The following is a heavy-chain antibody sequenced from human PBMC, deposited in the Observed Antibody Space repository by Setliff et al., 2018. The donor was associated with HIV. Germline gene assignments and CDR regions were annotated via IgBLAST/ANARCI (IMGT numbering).Heavy chain of an antibody. J-gene: IGHJ3*02. V-gene: IGHV4-59*11. Sequence: ETLSLTCNVSGDSISSHSWTWIRQPPGKGLEWVGSIDYNGRTDKKPSLKSRLRVSIDTSKNHFYVDLFSVTAADTGVYYCAGTWMVRGVSRAFDIWGQGTMVTVSS. CDR3: AGTWMVRGVSRAFDI. CDR2: IDYNGRT. D-gene: IGHD3-10*01. CDR1: GDSISSHS.